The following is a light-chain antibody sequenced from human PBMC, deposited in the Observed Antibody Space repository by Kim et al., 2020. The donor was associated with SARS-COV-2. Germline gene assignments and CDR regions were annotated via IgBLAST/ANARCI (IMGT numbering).Light chain of an antibody. CDR2: AAS. V-gene: IGKV1-39*01. CDR3: QQSYSTPPWT. J-gene: IGKJ1*01. Sequence: SVGDRVTITCRASQSISSYLNWYQQKPGKAPQLLLYAASSLQSGVPSRFSGSGSGTDFTLTISSLQPEDFATYYCQQSYSTPPWTFGQGTKVDIK. CDR1: QSISSY.